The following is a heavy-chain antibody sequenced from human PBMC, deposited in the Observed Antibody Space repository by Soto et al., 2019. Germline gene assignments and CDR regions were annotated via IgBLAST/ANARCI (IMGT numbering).Heavy chain of an antibody. CDR1: GYTFTSYG. CDR3: ARNRVYYDSSGYYSLYYFDY. Sequence: ASVKVSCKASGYTFTSYGISWVRQAPGQGLEWMGWISAYNGNTNYAQKLQGRVTMTTDTSTSTAYMELRSLRSDDTAVYYCARNRVYYDSSGYYSLYYFDYWGQGTLVTVSS. CDR2: ISAYNGNT. V-gene: IGHV1-18*01. D-gene: IGHD3-22*01. J-gene: IGHJ4*02.